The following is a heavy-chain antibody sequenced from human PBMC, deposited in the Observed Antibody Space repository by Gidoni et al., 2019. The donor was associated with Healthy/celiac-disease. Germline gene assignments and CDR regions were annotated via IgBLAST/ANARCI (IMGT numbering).Heavy chain of an antibody. V-gene: IGHV1-69*01. Sequence: QVQLVPSGAEVKKPGSSVKVSCKASGGTFSSYAISWVRQAPGQGLEWMGGIIPIFSTASYTQKFQGRVTITADESTSTAYMELSSLRSEDTAVDYGANRPLLPAARSSSYYYYGMDVWGQGTTVTVSS. J-gene: IGHJ6*02. CDR1: GGTFSSYA. D-gene: IGHD2-2*01. CDR3: ANRPLLPAARSSSYYYYGMDV. CDR2: IIPIFSTA.